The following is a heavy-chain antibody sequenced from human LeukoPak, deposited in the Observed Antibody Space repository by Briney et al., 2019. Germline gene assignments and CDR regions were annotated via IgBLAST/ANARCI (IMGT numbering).Heavy chain of an antibody. V-gene: IGHV4-59*01. CDR2: IYYSGST. J-gene: IGHJ6*02. D-gene: IGHD6-19*01. Sequence: PSETLSLTCTASGGSIGSYYWSWIRQPPGKGLEWIGYIYYSGSTNYNPSLKSRVTISVDTSKNQFSLKLSSVTAADAAVYYCARARIAVAGILYYYYGMDVWGQGTTVTVSS. CDR3: ARARIAVAGILYYYYGMDV. CDR1: GGSIGSYY.